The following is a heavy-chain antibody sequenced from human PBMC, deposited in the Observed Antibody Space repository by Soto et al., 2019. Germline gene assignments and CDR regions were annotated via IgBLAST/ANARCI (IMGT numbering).Heavy chain of an antibody. CDR3: AKDPDIVATIGGHYYDSSGCDY. CDR1: EFTISSYG. J-gene: IGHJ4*02. Sequence: RHRWTAAEFTISSYGVHWVRQAPGKGLEWVAVISYDGSNKYYADSVKGRFTISRDNSKNTLYLQMNSLRAEDTAVYYCAKDPDIVATIGGHYYDSSGCDYWGQGTLVTVS. V-gene: IGHV3-30*18. CDR2: ISYDGSNK. D-gene: IGHD3-22*01.